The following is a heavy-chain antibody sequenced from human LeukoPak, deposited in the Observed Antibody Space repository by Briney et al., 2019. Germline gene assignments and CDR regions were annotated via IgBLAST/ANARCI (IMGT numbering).Heavy chain of an antibody. Sequence: HWASVKVSCKASGYTFTGYYMHWVRQAPGQGLEWMGWINPNSGGTNYAQKFQGRVTMTRDTSISTAYMELSRLRSDDTAVYYCAREYCSSTSCYNWFHPWGQGTLVNVSP. CDR2: INPNSGGT. CDR3: AREYCSSTSCYNWFHP. V-gene: IGHV1-2*02. J-gene: IGHJ5*02. CDR1: GYTFTGYY. D-gene: IGHD2-2*01.